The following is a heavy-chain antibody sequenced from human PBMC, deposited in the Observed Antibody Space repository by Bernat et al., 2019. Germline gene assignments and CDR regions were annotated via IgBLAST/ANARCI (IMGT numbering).Heavy chain of an antibody. CDR1: GYTFTGYY. V-gene: IGHV1-2*02. CDR2: INPNSGGT. D-gene: IGHD5-24*01. J-gene: IGHJ5*02. CDR3: ARESEMATTVGWFDP. Sequence: QVQLVQSGAEVKKPGASVKVSCKASGYTFTGYYMHWVRQAPGQGLEWMGWINPNSGGTNYAQKFQGRVTMTRDTSISTAYMELSRLRSDDTAVYYWARESEMATTVGWFDPWGQGTLVTVSS.